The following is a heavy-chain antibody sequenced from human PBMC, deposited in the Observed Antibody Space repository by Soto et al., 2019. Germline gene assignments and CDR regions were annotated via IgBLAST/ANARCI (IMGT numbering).Heavy chain of an antibody. V-gene: IGHV4-31*03. CDR1: GGSISSGGYY. J-gene: IGHJ4*02. Sequence: SETLSLTCTVSGGSISSGGYYWSWIRQHPGKGLEWIGYIYYGGSTYYNPSLKSRVTISVDTSKNQFSLKLSSVTAADTAVYYCARGYGSGSYYNSPLGYWGQGTLVTVSS. D-gene: IGHD3-10*01. CDR3: ARGYGSGSYYNSPLGY. CDR2: IYYGGST.